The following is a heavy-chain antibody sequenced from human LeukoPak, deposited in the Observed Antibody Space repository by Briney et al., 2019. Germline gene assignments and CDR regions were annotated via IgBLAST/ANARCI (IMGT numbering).Heavy chain of an antibody. CDR3: ARSPDILTGENFDY. Sequence: ASVKVSCKASGYTFTGYYLHWVRQAPGQGLEWMGWITPNSGGTNYAQRFQGRVTMTRDTSIRTAYMEVSRLRSDDTAVYYCARSPDILTGENFDYWGQGTLVTVSS. V-gene: IGHV1-2*02. J-gene: IGHJ4*02. CDR2: ITPNSGGT. D-gene: IGHD3-9*01. CDR1: GYTFTGYY.